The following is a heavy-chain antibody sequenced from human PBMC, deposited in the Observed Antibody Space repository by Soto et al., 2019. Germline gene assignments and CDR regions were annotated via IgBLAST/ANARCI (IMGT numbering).Heavy chain of an antibody. Sequence: QVQLVQSGAEVKNPGASVKVSCQASNYLFGAFGISWVRQAPGQGLEWMGWITPYNGNTHYAEKFQDRVTMTADKSTTTAYMEVRRLTSDDTAVYFCARISARRNDFDVWGQGTVVNVS. V-gene: IGHV1-18*01. CDR1: NYLFGAFG. CDR2: ITPYNGNT. CDR3: ARISARRNDFDV. J-gene: IGHJ3*01.